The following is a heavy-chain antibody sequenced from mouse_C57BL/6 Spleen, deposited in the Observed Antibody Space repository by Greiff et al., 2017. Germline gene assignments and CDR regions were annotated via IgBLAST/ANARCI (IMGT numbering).Heavy chain of an antibody. V-gene: IGHV5-6*02. Sequence: EVKLVESGGDLVKPGGSLKLSCAASGFTFSSYGMSWVRQTPDKRLEWVATISSGGSYTYYPDSVKGRFTISRDNAKNTLYLQMSSLKSEDTAMYYCARRDGGAWFAYWGQGTLVTVSA. CDR3: ARRDGGAWFAY. J-gene: IGHJ3*01. D-gene: IGHD1-2*01. CDR2: ISSGGSYT. CDR1: GFTFSSYG.